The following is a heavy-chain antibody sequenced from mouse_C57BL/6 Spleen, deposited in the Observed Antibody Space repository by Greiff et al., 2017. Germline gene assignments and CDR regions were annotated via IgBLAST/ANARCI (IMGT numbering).Heavy chain of an antibody. V-gene: IGHV14-4*01. Sequence: EVQLQQSGAELVRPGASVKLSCTASGFTIKDDYMPWVKQRPEQGLEWIGWIDPENGYTDYASKFQGQATITADTSSNTAYLQLSSLTSEDTAVYYGTGIYYGSSLVWYFEVWGTGTTVTVSS. J-gene: IGHJ1*03. CDR2: IDPENGYT. CDR3: TGIYYGSSLVWYFEV. D-gene: IGHD1-1*01. CDR1: GFTIKDDY.